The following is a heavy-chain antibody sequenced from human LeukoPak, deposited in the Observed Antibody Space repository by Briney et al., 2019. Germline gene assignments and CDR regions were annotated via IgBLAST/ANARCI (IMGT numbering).Heavy chain of an antibody. CDR1: GGSISSSDYY. V-gene: IGHV4-39*01. D-gene: IGHD6-19*01. CDR2: IYYTGIT. CDR3: ASARGWYSFDY. Sequence: SETLSLTCTVSGGSISSSDYYWGWIRLPPGKGLEWIGSIYYTGITYYNPSLKSRLTISVDTSKNQFSLKLSSVTAADTAVYYCASARGWYSFDYWGQGTLVTVSS. J-gene: IGHJ4*02.